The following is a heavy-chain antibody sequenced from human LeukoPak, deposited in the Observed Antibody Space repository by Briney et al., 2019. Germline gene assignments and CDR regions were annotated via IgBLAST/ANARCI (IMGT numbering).Heavy chain of an antibody. V-gene: IGHV1-2*02. CDR2: IKPNIGGT. Sequence: ASVKVSCKASGYTFTDYYMHWVRQAPGQGLEWMGWIKPNIGGTNYAQKFQGRVTMTGDTSISTAYMELSRLRSDDTAVYYCARVSGSHNFDYWGQGTLVTVSS. CDR3: ARVSGSHNFDY. CDR1: GYTFTDYY. J-gene: IGHJ4*02. D-gene: IGHD1-26*01.